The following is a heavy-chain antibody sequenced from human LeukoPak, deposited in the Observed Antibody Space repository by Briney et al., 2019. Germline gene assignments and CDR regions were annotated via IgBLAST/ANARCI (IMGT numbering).Heavy chain of an antibody. CDR1: GFTFRNYG. Sequence: PGRSLRLSCGPSGFTFRNYGMHWVRQAPGKGLEWVAIIWYDGSNKYYADSVKGRFTISRDNSKNMVYLQMNSLRAEDTAVYYCAKGGLAAAGINYWGQGTLVTVS. J-gene: IGHJ4*02. CDR2: IWYDGSNK. D-gene: IGHD6-13*01. V-gene: IGHV3-33*06. CDR3: AKGGLAAAGINY.